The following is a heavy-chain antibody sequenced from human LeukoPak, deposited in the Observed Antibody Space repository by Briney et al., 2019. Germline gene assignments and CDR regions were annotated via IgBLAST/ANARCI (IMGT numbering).Heavy chain of an antibody. CDR2: IYHSGST. V-gene: IGHV4-4*02. CDR3: AREGDPTSSHYYIYYMGV. J-gene: IGHJ6*03. D-gene: IGHD6-6*01. CDR1: GGSISSSNW. Sequence: PSETLSLTCAVSGGSISSSNWWSWVRQPPGKGLEWIGEIYHSGSTNYNPSLKSRVTISVDKSKNQFSLKLSSVTAADTAVYYCAREGDPTSSHYYIYYMGVWGKGITVAVSS.